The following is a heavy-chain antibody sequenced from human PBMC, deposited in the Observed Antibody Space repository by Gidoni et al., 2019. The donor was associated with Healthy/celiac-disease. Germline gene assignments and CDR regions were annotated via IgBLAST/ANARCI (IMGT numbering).Heavy chain of an antibody. CDR1: GFTFDDYA. CDR3: AKDFTPHYDYDFWSGYYGD. CDR2: ISWNSGSI. D-gene: IGHD3-3*01. V-gene: IGHV3-9*01. Sequence: GFTFDDYAMHWVRQAPGKGLEWVSGISWNSGSIGYADSVKGRFTISRDNAKNSLYLQMNSLRAEDTALYYCAKDFTPHYDYDFWSGYYGDWGQGTLVTVSS. J-gene: IGHJ4*02.